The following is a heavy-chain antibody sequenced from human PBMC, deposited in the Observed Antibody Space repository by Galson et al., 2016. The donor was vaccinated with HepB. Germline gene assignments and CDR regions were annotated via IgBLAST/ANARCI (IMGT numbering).Heavy chain of an antibody. CDR1: GASIGSDIW. CDR3: ASRYCSGGSCYSEYNWFDP. V-gene: IGHV4-4*02. J-gene: IGHJ5*02. D-gene: IGHD2-15*01. CDR2: IYHTGST. Sequence: ETLSLTCDVSGASIGSDIWWSWVRQSPEKGLEWLGAIYHTGSTNDNPTFRNRVFMSVDKTGNQFSLDLTSVTAADTAVYYCASRYCSGGSCYSEYNWFDPWGQGTLVAVSS.